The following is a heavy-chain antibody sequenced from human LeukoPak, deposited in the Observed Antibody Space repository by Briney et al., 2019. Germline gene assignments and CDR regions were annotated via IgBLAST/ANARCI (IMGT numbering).Heavy chain of an antibody. CDR2: ISLDGSNK. CDR3: ARGQGIGYYYDSSGIGYFDY. V-gene: IGHV3-30-3*01. Sequence: GRSLSLAWAASGFTFSSYSMRWVSLAPGKGRGWVAFISLDGSNKCYADSVKGRFTISRDNSKNTLYLQMNSLRAEDTAVYYCARGQGIGYYYDSSGIGYFDYWGQGTLVTVSS. D-gene: IGHD3-22*01. J-gene: IGHJ4*02. CDR1: GFTFSSYS.